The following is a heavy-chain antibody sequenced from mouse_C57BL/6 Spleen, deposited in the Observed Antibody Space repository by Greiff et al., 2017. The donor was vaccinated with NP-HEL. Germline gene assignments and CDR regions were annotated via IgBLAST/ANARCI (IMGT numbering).Heavy chain of an antibody. V-gene: IGHV3-6*01. CDR1: GYSITSGYY. Sequence: EVQLQESGPGLVKPSQSLSLTCSVTGYSITSGYYWNWIRQFPGNKLEWMGYISYDGSNNYNPSLKNRISITRDTSKNQFFLKLNSVTTEDTATYYCARRYDYSFAYWGQGTLVTVSA. CDR3: ARRYDYSFAY. CDR2: ISYDGSN. J-gene: IGHJ3*01. D-gene: IGHD2-4*01.